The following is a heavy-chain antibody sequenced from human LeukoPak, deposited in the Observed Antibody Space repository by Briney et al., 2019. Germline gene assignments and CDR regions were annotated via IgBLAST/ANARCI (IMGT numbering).Heavy chain of an antibody. CDR1: VFTFSGYS. J-gene: IGHJ4*02. V-gene: IGHV3-23*01. CDR2: ISGSDST. D-gene: IGHD3-9*01. Sequence: GGSLRLSCAASVFTFSGYSMSWVPQAPGKGLEWVSAISGSDSTYYADSVKGRFTISRDNSENTLYLQMNSLRAEDTAIYYCAKGVRFLDWWILDYWGQGSLVTVSS. CDR3: AKGVRFLDWWILDY.